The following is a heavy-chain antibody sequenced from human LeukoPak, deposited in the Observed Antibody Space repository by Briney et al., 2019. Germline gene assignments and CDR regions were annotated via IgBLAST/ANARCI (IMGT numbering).Heavy chain of an antibody. CDR2: ISSSSSYI. V-gene: IGHV3-21*01. CDR1: GFTFSSYS. CDR3: AREGRGVVELYYYYYMDV. J-gene: IGHJ6*03. Sequence: GGSLRLSCAASGFTFSSYSMNWVRQAPGKGLEWVSSISSSSSYIYYADSVKGRFTISRDNAKNSLYLQMNSLRAEDTAVYYCAREGRGVVELYYYYYMDVWGKGTTVTVSS. D-gene: IGHD3-10*01.